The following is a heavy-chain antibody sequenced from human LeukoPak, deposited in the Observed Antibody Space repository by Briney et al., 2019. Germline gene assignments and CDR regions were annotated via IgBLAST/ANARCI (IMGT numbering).Heavy chain of an antibody. J-gene: IGHJ5*02. D-gene: IGHD3-9*01. Sequence: ASVKVSCKASGYTFTGYYMHWVRQAPGQGHEWMGWINPNSGGTNYAQKFQGRVTMTRDTSISTAYMELSRLRSDDTAVYYCARVRGSRYDILTGYYDFDPWGQGTLVTVSS. CDR3: ARVRGSRYDILTGYYDFDP. CDR1: GYTFTGYY. V-gene: IGHV1-2*02. CDR2: INPNSGGT.